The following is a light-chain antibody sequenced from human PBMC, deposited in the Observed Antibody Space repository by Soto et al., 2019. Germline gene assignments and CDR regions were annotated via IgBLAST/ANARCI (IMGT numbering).Light chain of an antibody. V-gene: IGLV1-47*02. CDR2: SDT. CDR3: AAWDDSLSGLV. J-gene: IGLJ3*02. CDR1: MSNTEVHS. Sequence: QSVLTQPPSASGTPGQTITISCSGSMSNTEVHSVHWYQQLPGTAPKLLIHSDTQRPSGVPDRFSGSKSGTSAYLGISGLRSEDEAEYFCAAWDDSLSGLVFGGGTKLTVL.